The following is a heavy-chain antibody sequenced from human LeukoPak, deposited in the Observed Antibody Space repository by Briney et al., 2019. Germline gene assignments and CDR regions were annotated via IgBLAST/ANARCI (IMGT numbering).Heavy chain of an antibody. Sequence: ASVKVSCKASGGTFSSYAISWVRQAPGQGLGWMGRIIPILGIANYAQKFQGRVTITADKSTSTAYMELSSLRSEDTAVYYCARDQNGIVDYWGQGTLVTVSS. V-gene: IGHV1-69*04. CDR3: ARDQNGIVDY. D-gene: IGHD3-16*02. CDR1: GGTFSSYA. J-gene: IGHJ4*02. CDR2: IIPILGIA.